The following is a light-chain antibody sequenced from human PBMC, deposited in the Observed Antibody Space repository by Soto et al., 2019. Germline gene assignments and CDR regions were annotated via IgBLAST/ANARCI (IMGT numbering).Light chain of an antibody. J-gene: IGKJ2*04. CDR3: QQHDNLLWI. Sequence: DIQMTQSPSSLSASVGDRVTITCQASQDISNYLNWYQQKPGKAPKILIYDAFNLETGLPSRFSGSGSETDVTFTISSLQPEERATYYSQQHDNLLWIFGQGTKLEIK. V-gene: IGKV1-33*01. CDR2: DAF. CDR1: QDISNY.